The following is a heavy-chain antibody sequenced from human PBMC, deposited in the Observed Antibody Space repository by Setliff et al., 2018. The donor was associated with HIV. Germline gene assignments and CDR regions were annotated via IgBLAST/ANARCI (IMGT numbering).Heavy chain of an antibody. CDR1: GGSISSTTYW. J-gene: IGHJ4*02. Sequence: PSETLSPTCPVPGGSISSTTYWWGWIRQPPGKGLEWIGSIHYSGSTYYNPSLKSRVTISVDTYKKLFSLKMSSVTAADTAVYYCARERGGGDTVMGNFDHWGQGTLVTVSS. V-gene: IGHV4-39*02. CDR2: IHYSGST. CDR3: ARERGGGDTVMGNFDH. D-gene: IGHD5-18*01.